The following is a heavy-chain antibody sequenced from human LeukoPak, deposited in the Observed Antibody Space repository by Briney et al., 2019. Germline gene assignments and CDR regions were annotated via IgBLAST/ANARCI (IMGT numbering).Heavy chain of an antibody. J-gene: IGHJ6*02. CDR2: IDHSGTT. D-gene: IGHD2-2*02. V-gene: IGHV4-34*01. CDR3: ARLAVPAPIGGGMDV. Sequence: PSETLSLTCAVYSGSFSDYYWSWLRQPPGKGLEYIGEIDHSGTTNFNPSLRSRVTMSVDTSRNHFSLKLSSVTAADTAVYYCARLAVPAPIGGGMDVWGQGTTVTVSS. CDR1: SGSFSDYY.